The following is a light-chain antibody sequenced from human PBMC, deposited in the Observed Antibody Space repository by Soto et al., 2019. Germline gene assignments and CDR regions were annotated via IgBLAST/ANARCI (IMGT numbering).Light chain of an antibody. Sequence: EIVLTQSPATLSLSPGERSTLSFRASQSVRRYLAWYQQKPGQAPRLLIYDASTRATGIPARFSGSGSETDFTLTITSLEPEDFAVYYCQQRNNWPPISCGQGTRREIK. CDR3: QQRNNWPPIS. V-gene: IGKV3-11*01. J-gene: IGKJ5*01. CDR2: DAS. CDR1: QSVRRY.